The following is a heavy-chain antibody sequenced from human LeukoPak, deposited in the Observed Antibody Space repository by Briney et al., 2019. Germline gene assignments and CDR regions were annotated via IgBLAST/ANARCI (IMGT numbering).Heavy chain of an antibody. Sequence: PGRSLRLSCAASGFTFSSYGMHWVRQAPGKGLEWVADIWYDGSNKFYADSVKGRFTISRDNAKNSLYLQMNSLRAEDTAVYYCARDQGSRVAATTFDYWGQGTLVTVSS. CDR1: GFTFSSYG. V-gene: IGHV3-33*01. J-gene: IGHJ4*02. CDR3: ARDQGSRVAATTFDY. CDR2: IWYDGSNK. D-gene: IGHD2-15*01.